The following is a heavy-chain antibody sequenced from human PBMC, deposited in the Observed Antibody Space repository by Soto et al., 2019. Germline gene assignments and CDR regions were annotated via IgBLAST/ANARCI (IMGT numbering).Heavy chain of an antibody. CDR1: GCTFSSYY. CDR3: ARGLGLGDC. D-gene: IGHD3-9*01. V-gene: IGHV1-46*01. J-gene: IGHJ4*02. Sequence: QVQLVQSGPEVKKPWAAVNVSCTSSGCTFSSYYIHWVRQAPGQGLEWIGIINPNGGSTNYAQNFKCRITVTRDTSTATVYMDLSAIPSDDTAMYYCARGLGLGDCWGQGTLVTVSS. CDR2: INPNGGST.